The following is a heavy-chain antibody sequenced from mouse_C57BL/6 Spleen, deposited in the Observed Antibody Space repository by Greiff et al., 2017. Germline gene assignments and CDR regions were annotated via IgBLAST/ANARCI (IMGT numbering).Heavy chain of an antibody. CDR3: ARDRGYGSSSGFDY. D-gene: IGHD1-1*01. CDR1: GFTFSSYA. CDR2: ISDGGSYT. V-gene: IGHV5-4*01. J-gene: IGHJ2*01. Sequence: EVMLVESGGGLVKPGGSLKLSCAASGFTFSSYAMSWVRQTPEKRLEWVATISDGGSYTYYPDNVKGRFTMSRDNAKNNLYLQMSHLKSEDTAMYYCARDRGYGSSSGFDYWGQGTTLTVSS.